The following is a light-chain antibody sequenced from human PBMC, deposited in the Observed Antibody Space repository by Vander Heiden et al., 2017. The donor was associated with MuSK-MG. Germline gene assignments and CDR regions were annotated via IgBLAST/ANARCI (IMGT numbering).Light chain of an antibody. CDR2: WAS. V-gene: IGKV4-1*01. CDR3: QQDDSTPLT. Sequence: DIVMTQSPDSLAVSLGERATINCKSSQSVLYSSNNKNYLTWYQQKPGQPPKLLLYWASTRESGVPDRFNGSGSGTDFTLTISSLQAEDVAVYYCQQDDSTPLTFGEGTKVEIK. J-gene: IGKJ4*01. CDR1: QSVLYSSNNKNY.